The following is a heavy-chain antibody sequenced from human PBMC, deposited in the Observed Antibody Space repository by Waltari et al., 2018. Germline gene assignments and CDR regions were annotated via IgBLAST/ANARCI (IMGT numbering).Heavy chain of an antibody. D-gene: IGHD1-1*01. CDR2: ISYDGVDK. V-gene: IGHV3-30*01. CDR1: GFIFRDYA. CDR3: ARGYNSLVDY. J-gene: IGHJ4*02. Sequence: QVHLVESGGGVVQPGKSLRLSCVASGFIFRDYAMHWVRQTPGKGLHWMARISYDGVDKWYADSLKGRFTISRDNSKSTLYLQIDSLRSEDTAVYYCARGYNSLVDYWGQGILVTVSS.